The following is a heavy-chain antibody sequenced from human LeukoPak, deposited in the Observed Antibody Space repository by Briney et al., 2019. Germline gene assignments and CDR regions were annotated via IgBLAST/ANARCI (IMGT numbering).Heavy chain of an antibody. D-gene: IGHD3-9*01. CDR1: GFTFSSDA. CDR2: ISGSGGST. CDR3: ARDQRQYFDWLLEGYYYYMDV. J-gene: IGHJ6*03. V-gene: IGHV3-23*01. Sequence: PGGSLRLSCAASGFTFSSDAMSWVRQAPGKGLEWVSAISGSGGSTYYADSVKGRFTISRDNAKNSLYLQMNSLRAEDTAVYYCARDQRQYFDWLLEGYYYYMDVWGKGTTVTISS.